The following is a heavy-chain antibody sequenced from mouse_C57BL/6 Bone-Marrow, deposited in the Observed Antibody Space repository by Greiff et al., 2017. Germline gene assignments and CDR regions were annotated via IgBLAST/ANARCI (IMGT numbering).Heavy chain of an antibody. CDR1: GYAFSSSW. J-gene: IGHJ3*01. V-gene: IGHV1-82*01. Sequence: QVQLKQSGPELVKPGASVKISCKASGYAFSSSWMNWVKQRPGQGLEWIGRIYPGDGATNYNGKFKGKATLTADKSSSTAYMQLSSLTSEDSAVYFCAKLERGLAYWGQGTLVTVSA. D-gene: IGHD4-1*01. CDR3: AKLERGLAY. CDR2: IYPGDGAT.